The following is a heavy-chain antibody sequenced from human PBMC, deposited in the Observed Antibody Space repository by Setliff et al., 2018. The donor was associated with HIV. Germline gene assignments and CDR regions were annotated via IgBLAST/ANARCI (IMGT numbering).Heavy chain of an antibody. D-gene: IGHD2-2*01. CDR3: ARWSCGRATCYDSPYNWFDP. CDR1: EYTFTDYF. V-gene: IGHV1-2*02. CDR2: ISPDNGDT. J-gene: IGHJ5*02. Sequence: GASVKVSCKASEYTFTDYFIHWVRQAPGQGLEWMGWISPDNGDTKIPQRFRGRVTMTRDTSMNTAYLEFSGLRSDDTAVYYCARWSCGRATCYDSPYNWFDPWGQGTLVTSPQ.